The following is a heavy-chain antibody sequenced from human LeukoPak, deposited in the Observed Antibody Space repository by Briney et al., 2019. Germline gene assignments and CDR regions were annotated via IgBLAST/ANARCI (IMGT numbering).Heavy chain of an antibody. CDR3: AKEGRSLQTY. Sequence: SGGSLRLSCAASGFTFSDYYMSWIRQAPGKGLEWVSYISSRGSTIYYADSVKGRFTISRDNAKNSLYLQMNSLRVEDTAVYYCAKEGRSLQTYWGQGTLVTVSS. CDR1: GFTFSDYY. J-gene: IGHJ4*02. D-gene: IGHD5-24*01. V-gene: IGHV3-11*01. CDR2: ISSRGSTI.